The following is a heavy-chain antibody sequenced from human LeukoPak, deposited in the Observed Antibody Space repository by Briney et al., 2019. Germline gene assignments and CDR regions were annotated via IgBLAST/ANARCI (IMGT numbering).Heavy chain of an antibody. J-gene: IGHJ5*02. CDR3: ASSVTWDNWFDP. D-gene: IGHD3-16*01. Sequence: ASVKVSCKASGYTFTGYYMHWVRQAPGQGFEWMGWINPNSGGTNYAQKFQGRVTMTRDTSISTAYMELSRLRSDDTAVYYCASSVTWDNWFDPWGQGTLVTVSS. CDR2: INPNSGGT. CDR1: GYTFTGYY. V-gene: IGHV1-2*02.